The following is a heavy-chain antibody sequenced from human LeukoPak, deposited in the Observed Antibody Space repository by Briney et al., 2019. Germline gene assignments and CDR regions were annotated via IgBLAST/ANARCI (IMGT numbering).Heavy chain of an antibody. J-gene: IGHJ3*02. V-gene: IGHV3-48*04. Sequence: GGSLRLSCAASGFTFSSYWMNWVRQAPGEGLEWVSHISSSGNVIYYADSVRGRFTISRNNAKNSLYLQMNSLRAEGTAVYYCARRSRENAFDIWGQGTMVTVSS. CDR2: ISSSGNVI. CDR1: GFTFSSYW. CDR3: ARRSRENAFDI.